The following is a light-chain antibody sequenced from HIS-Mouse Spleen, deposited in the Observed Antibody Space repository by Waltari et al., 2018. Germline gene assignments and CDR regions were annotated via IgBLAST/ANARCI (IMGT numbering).Light chain of an antibody. V-gene: IGLV2-14*03. Sequence: QSALTQPASVSGSPGQSITISCHGTSSDVGGYNFASWYQQHPGNAPKLMIYDVSNRPSGVSNRFSGSKSGNTASLTISGLQAEDEADYYCSSYTSSSTEVFGGGTKLTVL. CDR2: DVS. CDR3: SSYTSSSTEV. CDR1: SSDVGGYNF. J-gene: IGLJ2*01.